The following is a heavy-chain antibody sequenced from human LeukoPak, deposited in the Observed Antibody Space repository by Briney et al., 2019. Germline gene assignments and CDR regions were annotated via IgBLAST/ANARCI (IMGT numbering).Heavy chain of an antibody. D-gene: IGHD3-22*01. V-gene: IGHV4-59*11. Sequence: SETLSLTCTVSGVSISSHYWSWLRQPPGKALEWIGYFYYSGSTNYNPSLRSRVTISLDTSENQFSLKLSSVTAADTAVYYCARGRYYDSSGYYRFDYFDYWGQGTLVTVSS. CDR3: ARGRYYDSSGYYRFDYFDY. CDR1: GVSISSHY. CDR2: FYYSGST. J-gene: IGHJ4*02.